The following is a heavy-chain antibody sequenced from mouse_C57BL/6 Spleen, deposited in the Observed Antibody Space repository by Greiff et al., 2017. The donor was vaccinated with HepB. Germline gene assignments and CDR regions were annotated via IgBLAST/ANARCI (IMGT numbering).Heavy chain of an antibody. CDR1: YFAFMARA. CDR3: ARSGDGGVFDY. Sequence: LQQSGAELVRPGSSVKLSCKDSYFAFMARAMHWVKQRPGHGLEWIGSFTMYSDATEYSENFKGKATLTANTSSSTAYMELSSLTSEDSAVYYCARSGDGGVFDYWGQGTTLTVSS. J-gene: IGHJ2*01. V-gene: IGHV1-49*01. CDR2: FTMYSDAT. D-gene: IGHD3-1*01.